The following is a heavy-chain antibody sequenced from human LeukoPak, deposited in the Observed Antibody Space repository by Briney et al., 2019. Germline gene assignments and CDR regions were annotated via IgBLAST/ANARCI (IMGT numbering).Heavy chain of an antibody. J-gene: IGHJ4*02. Sequence: QAGGSLRLSCAASGFTFSRFGIHWVRQAPGKGLEWVAVISYDGSKKYYADSVKGRFTISRDNPKNTLHLQMSSVRTEDTAVYYCAKDDGGHNYGSYFFDLWGQGTLVTVSS. CDR2: ISYDGSKK. D-gene: IGHD5-18*01. V-gene: IGHV3-30*18. CDR3: AKDDGGHNYGSYFFDL. CDR1: GFTFSRFG.